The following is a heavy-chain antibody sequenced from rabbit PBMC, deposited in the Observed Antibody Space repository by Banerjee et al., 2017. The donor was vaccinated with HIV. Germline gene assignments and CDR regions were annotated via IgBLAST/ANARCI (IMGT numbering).Heavy chain of an antibody. J-gene: IGHJ4*01. Sequence: QSLEESGGDLVKPGASLTLTCTASGFSLSNKYVMCWVRQAPGKGLELIACIDTSSGSTWYASWVNGRFTISRSTSLNTVDLKMTSLTAADTATYFCARDLAGVIGWNFNLWGQGTLVTVS. CDR2: IDTSSGST. V-gene: IGHV1S43*01. CDR1: GFSLSNKYV. D-gene: IGHD4-1*01. CDR3: ARDLAGVIGWNFNL.